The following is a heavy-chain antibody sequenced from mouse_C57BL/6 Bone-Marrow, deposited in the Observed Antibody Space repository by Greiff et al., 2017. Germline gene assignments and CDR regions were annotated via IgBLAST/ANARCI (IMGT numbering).Heavy chain of an antibody. J-gene: IGHJ2*01. Sequence: VKLVESGAELARPGASVKLSCKASGYTFTCYGISWVKQRTGQGLEWIGEIYPRSGNTYYNEKFKGKATLTADKSSSTAYMELRSLTSEDSAVYFCARGDYYGSSYHFDYWGQGTTLTVSS. CDR2: IYPRSGNT. D-gene: IGHD1-1*01. CDR3: ARGDYYGSSYHFDY. V-gene: IGHV1-81*01. CDR1: GYTFTCYG.